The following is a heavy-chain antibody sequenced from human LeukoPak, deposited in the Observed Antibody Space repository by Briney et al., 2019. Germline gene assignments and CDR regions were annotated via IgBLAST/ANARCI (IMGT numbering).Heavy chain of an antibody. CDR2: INQDGSEK. CDR1: GFTFSSYW. D-gene: IGHD2-15*01. V-gene: IGHV3-7*01. CDR3: ASRSSVAASGPG. Sequence: PGGSLRLSCAASGFTFSSYWMSWVRQAPGKGLEWVANINQDGSEKYYVDSVKGRFTISRDNAKNSLYLQMGSLRAEDTALYYCASRSSVAASGPGWGQGTLVTVSS. J-gene: IGHJ4*02.